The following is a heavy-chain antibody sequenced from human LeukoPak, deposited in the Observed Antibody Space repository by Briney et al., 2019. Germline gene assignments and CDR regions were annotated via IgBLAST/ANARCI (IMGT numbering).Heavy chain of an antibody. Sequence: ASVKVSCKPSGYTFTSYGISWVRQAPGQGLEWMGWISAYNGNTNYAQKLQGRVTMTTDTSTSTAYMELRSLRSDDTAVYYCARVVGGSYYSANCFDYWGQGTLVTVSS. D-gene: IGHD1-26*01. CDR3: ARVVGGSYYSANCFDY. CDR2: ISAYNGNT. CDR1: GYTFTSYG. V-gene: IGHV1-18*01. J-gene: IGHJ4*02.